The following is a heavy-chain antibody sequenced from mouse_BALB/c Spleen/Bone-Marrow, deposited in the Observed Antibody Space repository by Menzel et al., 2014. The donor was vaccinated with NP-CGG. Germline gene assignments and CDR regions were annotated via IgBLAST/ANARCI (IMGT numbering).Heavy chain of an antibody. CDR1: GFNIQDIY. CDR2: IDPANDNT. V-gene: IGHV14-3*02. CDR3: ANYGYDGGVFAY. D-gene: IGHD2-2*01. J-gene: IGHJ3*01. Sequence: VQLQQPGAELAKPGTSVTLSCTASGFNIQDIYMHWEKRRPEQGLEWIGRIDPANDNTKYDPKFQGKATITADTSSNTAYLHLSSLTSEDTAVYYCANYGYDGGVFAYWGQGTLVTVSA.